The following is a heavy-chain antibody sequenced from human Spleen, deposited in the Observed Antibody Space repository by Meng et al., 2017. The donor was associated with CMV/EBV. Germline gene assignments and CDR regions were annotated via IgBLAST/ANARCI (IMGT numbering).Heavy chain of an antibody. V-gene: IGHV3-66*02. Sequence: GESLKISCAASGFTVSSDSMSWVRQAPGKGLEWVSVIYSGGNTYYADSVKGRFTISRDNSKNTLYLQMNSLRAEDTAVYDCAREGVGTQTDVFDIWGQGTMVTVSS. J-gene: IGHJ3*02. CDR3: AREGVGTQTDVFDI. D-gene: IGHD4-23*01. CDR1: GFTVSSDS. CDR2: IYSGGNT.